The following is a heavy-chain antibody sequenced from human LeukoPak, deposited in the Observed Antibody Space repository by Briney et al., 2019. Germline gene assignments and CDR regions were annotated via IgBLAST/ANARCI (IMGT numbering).Heavy chain of an antibody. J-gene: IGHJ4*02. D-gene: IGHD3-16*01. CDR1: GFIFTNYA. V-gene: IGHV3-23*01. CDR2: INDDGGST. Sequence: GGSLRLSCAASGFIFTNYAMSWVRQAPGKGLQWVSDINDDGGSTFYRDSVKGRFTISRDQSKNTLYLQMSSLRADDTATYFCAKKLGRSPGDFFDYWGQGTLVTVSS. CDR3: AKKLGRSPGDFFDY.